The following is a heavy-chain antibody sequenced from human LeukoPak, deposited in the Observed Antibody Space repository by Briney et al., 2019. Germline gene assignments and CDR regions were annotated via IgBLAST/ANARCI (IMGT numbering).Heavy chain of an antibody. Sequence: GGSPRLSCAAPGFTFSSYGMHWVRQAPGKGLEWVAVIWYDGSNKYYADSVKGRFTISRDNSKNTLYLQMNSLRAEDTAVYYCAREVRYWSGGSCYPYYYYYGMDVWGQGTTVTVSS. V-gene: IGHV3-33*01. J-gene: IGHJ6*02. CDR2: IWYDGSNK. D-gene: IGHD2-15*01. CDR3: AREVRYWSGGSCYPYYYYYGMDV. CDR1: GFTFSSYG.